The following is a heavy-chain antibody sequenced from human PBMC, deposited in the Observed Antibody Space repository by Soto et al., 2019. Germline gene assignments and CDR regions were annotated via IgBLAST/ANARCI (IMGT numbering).Heavy chain of an antibody. D-gene: IGHD2-15*01. Sequence: PGGSLRLSCAASGFTFSDYYMSWIRQAPGKGLEWVSYISSSGSTIYYADSVKGRFTISRDNAKNSLYLQMNSLRAEDTAVYYCARVIPPDEVVVAATHYYYYYMDVWGKGTTVTVSS. J-gene: IGHJ6*03. V-gene: IGHV3-11*01. CDR1: GFTFSDYY. CDR2: ISSSGSTI. CDR3: ARVIPPDEVVVAATHYYYYYMDV.